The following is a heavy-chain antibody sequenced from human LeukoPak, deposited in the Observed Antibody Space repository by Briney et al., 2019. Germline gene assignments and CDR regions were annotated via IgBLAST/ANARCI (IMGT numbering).Heavy chain of an antibody. Sequence: GSLRLSCAASGFTFSTYAVSWVRQAPGKGLEWVSAVSGSGSSTYYADSVKGRFTISRDNSKNTLYLQMNSLRVEDTAVYYCAKRGGIVGATYFDYWGQGTLVTVSS. D-gene: IGHD1-26*01. CDR1: GFTFSTYA. V-gene: IGHV3-23*01. CDR3: AKRGGIVGATYFDY. CDR2: VSGSGSST. J-gene: IGHJ4*02.